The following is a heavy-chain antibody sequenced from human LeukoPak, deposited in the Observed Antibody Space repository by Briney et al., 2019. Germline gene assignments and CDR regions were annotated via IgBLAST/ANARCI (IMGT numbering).Heavy chain of an antibody. V-gene: IGHV3-30*18. Sequence: GTSLRLSCAVSGFTFSRYGMHWVRQAPGKGPEWVALISYDGGNTDYVDSVKGRFTVSRDNSRNTLYLQMNSLRPEDTAVYYCAKDRSTYSVLTGYHEYWGQGTLVTVSS. D-gene: IGHD3-9*01. CDR2: ISYDGGNT. CDR1: GFTFSRYG. J-gene: IGHJ4*02. CDR3: AKDRSTYSVLTGYHEY.